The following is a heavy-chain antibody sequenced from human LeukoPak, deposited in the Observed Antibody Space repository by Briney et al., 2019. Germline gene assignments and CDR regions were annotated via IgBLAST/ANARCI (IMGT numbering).Heavy chain of an antibody. D-gene: IGHD3-22*01. CDR2: ISASGTSN. J-gene: IGHJ4*02. V-gene: IGHV3-23*01. CDR3: AKSSIFYNSSGYYVGEKYYFDY. Sequence: GGSLRLSCAASGFTFSSYGMSWVRQAPGKGLDWVSAISASGTSNYYEDSVKGRFTITRDNSKDTLYLQMNSLRAEDTAVYYCAKSSIFYNSSGYYVGEKYYFDYWGQGTLVIVSS. CDR1: GFTFSSYG.